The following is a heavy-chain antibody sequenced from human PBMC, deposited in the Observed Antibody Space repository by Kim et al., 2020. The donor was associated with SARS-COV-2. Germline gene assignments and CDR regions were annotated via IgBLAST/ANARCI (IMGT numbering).Heavy chain of an antibody. CDR2: INSDGSNT. D-gene: IGHD1-26*01. J-gene: IGHJ3*02. CDR3: ARPRERGVGAFDI. Sequence: GGSLRLSCVASGFTFSTYSMHWVRQAPGKGLVWVSRINSDGSNTKYADSVEGRFTISRDNAKKTLYLQMNSLRAEDTALYYCARPRERGVGAFDIWGQGTMVAVSS. V-gene: IGHV3-74*03. CDR1: GFTFSTYS.